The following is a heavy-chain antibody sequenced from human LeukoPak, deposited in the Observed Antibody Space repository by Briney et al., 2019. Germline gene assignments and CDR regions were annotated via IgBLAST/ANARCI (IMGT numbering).Heavy chain of an antibody. CDR1: SGSISSYY. D-gene: IGHD6-6*01. CDR3: ARRPEYSSSSGFSHPVDY. V-gene: IGHV4-4*07. J-gene: IGHJ4*02. CDR2: IYTSGST. Sequence: SETLSLTCTVSSGSISSYYWSWIRQPAGKALEWIGRIYTSGSTNYNPSFKSRVTISVDTSKNQFSLKLSSVTAADTAVYYCARRPEYSSSSGFSHPVDYWGQGTLVTVSS.